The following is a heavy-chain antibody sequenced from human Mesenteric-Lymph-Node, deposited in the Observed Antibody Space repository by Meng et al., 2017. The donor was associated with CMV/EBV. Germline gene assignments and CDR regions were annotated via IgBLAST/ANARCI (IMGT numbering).Heavy chain of an antibody. J-gene: IGHJ4*02. Sequence: QITLKESGPTLVKPTPTLTLTCTFSGFSLSTSGVGVGWIRQPPGKALEWLALNYWDDDKRYSPSLKSRLTITKDTSKNQVVLTMTNMDPVDTATYYCAHSSGIAAAGPFYFDYWGQGTLVTVSS. CDR1: GFSLSTSGVG. CDR2: NYWDDDK. D-gene: IGHD6-13*01. V-gene: IGHV2-5*02. CDR3: AHSSGIAAAGPFYFDY.